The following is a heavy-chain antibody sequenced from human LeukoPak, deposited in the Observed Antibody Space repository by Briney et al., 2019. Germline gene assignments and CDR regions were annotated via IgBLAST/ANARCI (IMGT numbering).Heavy chain of an antibody. CDR1: GFTFSSYA. CDR2: ISGGGGHT. D-gene: IGHD3-10*01. V-gene: IGHV3-23*01. J-gene: IGHJ4*02. CDR3: AKFYGDFWFGWGYFDY. Sequence: GGSLRLSCAASGFTFSSYAMSWVRQAPGERLEWVSFISGGGGHTYYADSVRGRFTISKSNTRETLYLQIISLRAEDTAVYYCAKFYGDFWFGWGYFDYWGQGALVTVSS.